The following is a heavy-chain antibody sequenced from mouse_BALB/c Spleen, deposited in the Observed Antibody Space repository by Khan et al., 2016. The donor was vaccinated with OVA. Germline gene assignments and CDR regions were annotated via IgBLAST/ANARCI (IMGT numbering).Heavy chain of an antibody. Sequence: EVQLQESGPELVKPGASVKMSCKASGYTFTNYIIHWVKQKPGQGLEWIGYVNPYNDGTKYNEKFKGKATLTSDKSSRTAYMDLSGLTSEGTAVYYCARDYGSSFWFAYWGQGTLVTVSA. D-gene: IGHD1-1*01. V-gene: IGHV1S136*01. J-gene: IGHJ3*01. CDR2: VNPYNDGT. CDR1: GYTFTNYI. CDR3: ARDYGSSFWFAY.